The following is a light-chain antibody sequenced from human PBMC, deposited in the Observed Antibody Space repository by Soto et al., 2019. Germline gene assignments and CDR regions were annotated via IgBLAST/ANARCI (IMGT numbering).Light chain of an antibody. CDR3: QSYDSSLSGCV. CDR1: SSNIGAGYD. Sequence: QSVLTQPPSVSGAPVQRVTISCTGSSSNIGAGYDVHWYQQLPGTAPKLLIYGNSNRPSGVPDRFSGSKSGTSASLAITGLRAEDEADYYCQSYDSSLSGCVFGGGTKLTVL. CDR2: GNS. V-gene: IGLV1-40*01. J-gene: IGLJ3*02.